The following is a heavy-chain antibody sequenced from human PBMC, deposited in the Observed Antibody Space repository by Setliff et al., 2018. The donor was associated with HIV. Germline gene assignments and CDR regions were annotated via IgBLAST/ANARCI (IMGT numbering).Heavy chain of an antibody. CDR3: ARDGTTLLAAMDV. D-gene: IGHD1-7*01. CDR2: IIRDSSYI. Sequence: PGESLKISCVASGFTLSTYRMNWVRQAPGKGLEWVSSIIRDSSYIFDADSVKGRFTISRDNAQNSLYLQMNNLRVEDTAAYYCARDGTTLLAAMDVWGKGTTVTVSS. J-gene: IGHJ6*03. V-gene: IGHV3-21*01. CDR1: GFTLSTYR.